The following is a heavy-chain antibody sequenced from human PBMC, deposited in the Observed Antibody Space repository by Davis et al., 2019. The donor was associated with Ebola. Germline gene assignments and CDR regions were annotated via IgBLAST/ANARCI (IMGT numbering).Heavy chain of an antibody. CDR3: ARGKWFDP. Sequence: SVKVSCKASGGTFSSYTISWVRQAPGQGLGWMGRIIPILGIANYAQKLQGRVTITADKSTSTAYMELSSLRSEDTAEYYCARGKWFDPWGQGTLVSVTS. CDR2: IIPILGIA. V-gene: IGHV1-69*02. J-gene: IGHJ5*02. CDR1: GGTFSSYT.